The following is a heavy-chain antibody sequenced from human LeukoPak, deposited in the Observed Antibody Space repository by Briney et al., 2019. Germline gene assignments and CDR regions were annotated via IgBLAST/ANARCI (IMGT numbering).Heavy chain of an antibody. J-gene: IGHJ4*02. D-gene: IGHD1-26*01. CDR2: ISWNSGSI. CDR1: GFTFDDYA. V-gene: IGHV3-9*01. Sequence: PGRSLRLSCAASGFTFDDYAMHWVRQAPGKGLEWVSGISWNSGSIGYADSVKGRFTISRDNSKNTLYLQMNSLRAEDTAVYYCASLTRGSFDYWGQGTLVTVSS. CDR3: ASLTRGSFDY.